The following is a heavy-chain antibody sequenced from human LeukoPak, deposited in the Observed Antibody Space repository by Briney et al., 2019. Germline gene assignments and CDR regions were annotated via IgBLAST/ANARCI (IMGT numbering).Heavy chain of an antibody. CDR2: ISGSGGST. D-gene: IGHD3-10*01. J-gene: IGHJ6*02. Sequence: GGSLRLSCAASGFTFSSYAMSWVRQAPGKGLEWVSAISGSGGSTYYADSVKGRFTISRDNSKNTLYLQMNSLRAEDTAVYYCAKGPGGGSGSYYKNYYGMDVWGRGTTVTVSS. V-gene: IGHV3-23*01. CDR3: AKGPGGGSGSYYKNYYGMDV. CDR1: GFTFSSYA.